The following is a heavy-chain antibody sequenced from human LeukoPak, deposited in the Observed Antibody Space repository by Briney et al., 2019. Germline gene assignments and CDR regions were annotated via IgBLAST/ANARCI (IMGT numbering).Heavy chain of an antibody. CDR1: GGSINSYY. D-gene: IGHD6-13*01. J-gene: IGHJ3*02. V-gene: IGHV4-59*01. Sequence: SETLSLTCTVSGGSINSYYWSWIRQPPGKGLEWIGYIYSSGSTNYNPSLKSRVTISVDTSKNQFSLKLSSVTAADTAVYYCARAPYSSNAFDIWGQGTMVTVSS. CDR3: ARAPYSSNAFDI. CDR2: IYSSGST.